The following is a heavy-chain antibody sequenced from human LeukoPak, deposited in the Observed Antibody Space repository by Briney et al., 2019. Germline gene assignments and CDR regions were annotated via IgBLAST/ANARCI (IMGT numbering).Heavy chain of an antibody. J-gene: IGHJ5*02. CDR2: INPSGGST. D-gene: IGHD6-19*01. V-gene: IGHV1-46*01. CDR1: GGTFSSYA. CDR3: ARRDSSGWFWWFDP. Sequence: ASVKASCKASGGTFSSYAISWVRQAPGQGLEWMGIINPSGGSTSYAQTFQGRVTMTRDMSTSTVYMELSSLRSEDTAVYYCARRDSSGWFWWFDPWGQGTLVTVSS.